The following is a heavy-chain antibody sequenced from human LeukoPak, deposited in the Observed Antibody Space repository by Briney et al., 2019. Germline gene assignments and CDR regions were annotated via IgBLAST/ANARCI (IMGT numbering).Heavy chain of an antibody. CDR2: ISTSSSTT. CDR1: GFTFSSNS. Sequence: GGSLRLSCAASGFTFSSNSMNWVRQSPGKGLEWVSYISTSSSTTHYAGSVKGRFTISRDNARNSLYLQMNSLRAEDTALYYCAKHIVGAHAYFDYWGQGTLVTVSS. CDR3: AKHIVGAHAYFDY. J-gene: IGHJ4*02. D-gene: IGHD2-21*01. V-gene: IGHV3-48*01.